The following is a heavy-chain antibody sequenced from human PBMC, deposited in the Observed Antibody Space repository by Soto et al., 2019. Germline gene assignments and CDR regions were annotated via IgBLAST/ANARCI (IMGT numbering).Heavy chain of an antibody. CDR3: ARGRLVAGTVDY. D-gene: IGHD6-19*01. J-gene: IGHJ4*02. CDR1: GYTFTSYD. CDR2: MNPSTGST. V-gene: IGHV1-8*01. Sequence: QVQLVQSGAEVKKPGASVKVSCKASGYTFTSYDIKWVRQATGQGLEWMGWMNPSTGSTGFAQKFQGRVTMISNTSISTAYLELSSLTSEDTAVYYCARGRLVAGTVDYWGQGTQVTVSS.